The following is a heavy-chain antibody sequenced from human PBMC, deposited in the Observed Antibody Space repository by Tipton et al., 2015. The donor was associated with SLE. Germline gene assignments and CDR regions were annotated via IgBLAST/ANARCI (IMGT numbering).Heavy chain of an antibody. V-gene: IGHV4-34*01. CDR2: INHSGST. Sequence: TLSLTCAVYGGSFSGYYWSWIRQPPGKGLEWIGEINHSGSTNYNPSLKSRVTISVDTSKNQFSLKLSSVTAADTAVYYCARGAGGSSPSAGYWFDPWGQGTLVTVSS. CDR1: GGSFSGYY. J-gene: IGHJ5*02. D-gene: IGHD6-6*01. CDR3: ARGAGGSSPSAGYWFDP.